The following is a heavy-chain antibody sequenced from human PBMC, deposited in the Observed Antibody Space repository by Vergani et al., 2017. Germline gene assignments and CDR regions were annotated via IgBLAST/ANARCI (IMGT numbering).Heavy chain of an antibody. V-gene: IGHV3-9*01. Sequence: EVQLVESGGGLVQPGGSLRLSCAASGFTVSSNYMSWVRQAPGKGLEWVSGISWNSGSIGYADSVKGRFTISRDNAKNSLYLQMNSLRAEDTALYYCAKDGDGSGWMDVWGKGTTVTVSS. J-gene: IGHJ6*04. CDR1: GFTVSSNY. CDR2: ISWNSGSI. CDR3: AKDGDGSGWMDV. D-gene: IGHD6-19*01.